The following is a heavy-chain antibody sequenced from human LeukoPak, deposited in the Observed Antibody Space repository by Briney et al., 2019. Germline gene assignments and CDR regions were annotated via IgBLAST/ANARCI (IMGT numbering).Heavy chain of an antibody. CDR2: ISAYSGHR. D-gene: IGHD6-19*01. V-gene: IGHV1-18*01. CDR3: VRVASAPS. CDR1: GYTFNNYG. Sequence: ASVKVSCKASGYTFNNYGIDWVRQAPGQGLEWMGWISAYSGHRKYAQKFQGRVTVTADTSTSTAYMELRNVRSDDTAVYYCVRVASAPSWGQGTMVIVSS. J-gene: IGHJ3*01.